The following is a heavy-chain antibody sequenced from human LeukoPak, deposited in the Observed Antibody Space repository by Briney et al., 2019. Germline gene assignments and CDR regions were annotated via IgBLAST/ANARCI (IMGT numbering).Heavy chain of an antibody. Sequence: GGSLRLSCAASGFTFSSYAMHWVRQAPGKGLEWVAVISYDGSNKYYADSVKGRFTISRDNSKNTLYLQMNSLRAEDTAVYYCAKKRGSHYYDSSGYLFDSWGQGTLVTVPS. CDR3: AKKRGSHYYDSSGYLFDS. CDR2: ISYDGSNK. CDR1: GFTFSSYA. D-gene: IGHD3-22*01. J-gene: IGHJ4*02. V-gene: IGHV3-30-3*02.